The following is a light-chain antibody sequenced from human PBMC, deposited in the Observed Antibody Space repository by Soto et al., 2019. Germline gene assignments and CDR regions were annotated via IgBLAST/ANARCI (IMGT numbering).Light chain of an antibody. Sequence: QSALTQPRSVSGSPGQSVTISCTGSSSDVGGYNYVSWYQQHPGKAPKLMIYDVNKRPSGVPDRFSGSKSGNTASLTISGLQAEDESDYYCCSYAGSYANWVFGGGTKLTVL. CDR3: CSYAGSYANWV. V-gene: IGLV2-11*01. CDR2: DVN. CDR1: SSDVGGYNY. J-gene: IGLJ3*02.